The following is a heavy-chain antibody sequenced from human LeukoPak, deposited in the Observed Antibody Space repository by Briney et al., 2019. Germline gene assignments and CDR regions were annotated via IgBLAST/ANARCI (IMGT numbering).Heavy chain of an antibody. CDR2: IYTSGST. CDR3: ARHSRGPPWWWFDP. CDR1: GGSISSYY. Sequence: SKTLSLTCTVSGGSISSYYWSWIRQPPGKGLEWIGYIYTSGSTNYNPSLKSRVTISVDTSKNQFSLKLSSVTAADTAVYYCARHSRGPPWWWFDPWGQGTLVTVSS. V-gene: IGHV4-4*09. J-gene: IGHJ5*02. D-gene: IGHD2-15*01.